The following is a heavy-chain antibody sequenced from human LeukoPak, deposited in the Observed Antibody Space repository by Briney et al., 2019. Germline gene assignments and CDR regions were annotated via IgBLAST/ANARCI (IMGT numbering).Heavy chain of an antibody. CDR2: IKQDGSEK. V-gene: IGHV3-7*01. D-gene: IGHD6-13*01. CDR1: GFTFSTYW. J-gene: IGHJ4*02. Sequence: GGSLRLSCAASGFTFSTYWMSWVRQAPGKGLEWVANIKQDGSEKYYLDSVKGRFTISRDNAKNSLYLQMNSLRAEDTAVYFCTREAAAGIDYWGREPWSPSPQ. CDR3: TREAAAGIDY.